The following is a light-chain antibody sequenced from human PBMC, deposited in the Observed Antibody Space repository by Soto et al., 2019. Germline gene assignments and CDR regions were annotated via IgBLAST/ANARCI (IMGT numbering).Light chain of an antibody. CDR1: QSFSSY. V-gene: IGKV3-11*01. J-gene: IGKJ5*01. Sequence: EIVLTQSPATLSLSPGERVTLSCRASQSFSSYLAWYQQKPGQAPRLLIYDASKRATGIPARFSGRGSGTGFTLTLSSLEPEDFAVYYCQQRRNWLPVMTFGQGTRLEIK. CDR2: DAS. CDR3: QQRRNWLPVMT.